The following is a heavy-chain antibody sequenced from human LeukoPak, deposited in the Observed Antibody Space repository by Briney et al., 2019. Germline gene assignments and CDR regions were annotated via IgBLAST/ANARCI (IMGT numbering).Heavy chain of an antibody. J-gene: IGHJ4*02. CDR3: ASLYSSGWYYFDY. V-gene: IGHV4-59*08. D-gene: IGHD6-19*01. Sequence: PSETLSLTCTVSGGSISSYYWSWIRQPPGKGLEWIGYIYYSGSTNYNPSLKSRVTISVDTSKNQFSLKLSSVTAADTAVYYCASLYSSGWYYFDYWGQGTLVTVSS. CDR2: IYYSGST. CDR1: GGSISSYY.